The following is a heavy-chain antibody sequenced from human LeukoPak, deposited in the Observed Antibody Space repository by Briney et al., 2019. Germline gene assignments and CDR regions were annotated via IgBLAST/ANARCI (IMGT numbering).Heavy chain of an antibody. CDR3: AKEGDSSGHCGDFDF. V-gene: IGHV3-30*04. Sequence: GGSLRLSCGASGFTFNNYPMHWVRQAPGKGLEWVAGISYDGNGKYYADSVKGRFSISRDSSKNTLFLQMNRLRPEDTAVYYCAKEGDSSGHCGDFDFWGQGTMVTVSS. D-gene: IGHD3-22*01. J-gene: IGHJ3*01. CDR2: ISYDGNGK. CDR1: GFTFNNYP.